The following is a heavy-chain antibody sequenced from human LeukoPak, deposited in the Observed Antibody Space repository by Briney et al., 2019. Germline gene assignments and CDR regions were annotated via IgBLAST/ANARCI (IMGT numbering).Heavy chain of an antibody. CDR3: ARHDTVTTEFDY. D-gene: IGHD4-17*01. Sequence: PSETLSLTCTVSGGSISGWYWSWIRQPPGKGLEWIGYIYYSGSTNYNPSLKSRVTISVDTSKNQFSLKLSSVTAADTAVYYCARHDTVTTEFDYWGQGTLVTVSS. J-gene: IGHJ4*02. V-gene: IGHV4-59*08. CDR1: GGSISGWY. CDR2: IYYSGST.